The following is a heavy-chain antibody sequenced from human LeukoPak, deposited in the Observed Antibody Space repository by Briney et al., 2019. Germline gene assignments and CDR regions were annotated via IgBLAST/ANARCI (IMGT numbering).Heavy chain of an antibody. V-gene: IGHV4-61*08. CDR1: GGSISSGGYY. J-gene: IGHJ4*02. Sequence: PSQTLSLTCTVSGGSISSGGYYWNWIRQHPGKGLEWIGYIYYSGSTNYNPSLKSRVTISVDTSKNQFSLKLSSVTAADTAVYYCAATITIFGVVTGTLVFDYWGQGTLVTVSS. CDR2: IYYSGST. CDR3: AATITIFGVVTGTLVFDY. D-gene: IGHD3-3*01.